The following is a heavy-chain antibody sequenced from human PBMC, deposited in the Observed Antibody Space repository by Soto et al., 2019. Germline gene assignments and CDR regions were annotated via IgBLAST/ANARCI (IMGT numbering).Heavy chain of an antibody. Sequence: GESLKISCKGSGYSFTSYWIGWVRQMPGKGLEWMGIIYPGDSDTRYSPSFQGQVTISADKSISTAYLQWSSLKASDTAMYYCQRLGLEVAGPYYGMEVWGQGTTVTSP. J-gene: IGHJ6*02. CDR1: GYSFTSYW. CDR3: QRLGLEVAGPYYGMEV. D-gene: IGHD6-19*01. CDR2: IYPGDSDT. V-gene: IGHV5-51*01.